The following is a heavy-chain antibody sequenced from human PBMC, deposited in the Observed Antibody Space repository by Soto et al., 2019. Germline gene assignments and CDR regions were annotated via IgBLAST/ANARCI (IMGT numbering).Heavy chain of an antibody. D-gene: IGHD2-2*01. V-gene: IGHV1-8*01. J-gene: IGHJ6*02. CDR2: MNPHSGKT. Sequence: ASVKVSCKASGYTFSSYDINCVRQATGQVLEWMGWMNPHSGKTGYAQKFQGRVTMTRNTSISTAYMELSSLTSEDTAVYYCARRIVPAAAGIGMDVWGQGTTVTVSS. CDR3: ARRIVPAAAGIGMDV. CDR1: GYTFSSYD.